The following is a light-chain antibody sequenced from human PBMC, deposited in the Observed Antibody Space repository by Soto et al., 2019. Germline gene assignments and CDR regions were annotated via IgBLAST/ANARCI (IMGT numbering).Light chain of an antibody. CDR2: DAS. CDR3: QQRSNWPPLT. CDR1: QSVSSF. Sequence: EIVLTQSPATLSLSPGERATLSCRASQSVSSFLAWFQQKPGQAPRLLIYDASNRATGIPARFSGSGSGTDFTLTISLEPEDFAVYYCQQRSNWPPLTFGGGTKVEIK. V-gene: IGKV3-11*01. J-gene: IGKJ4*01.